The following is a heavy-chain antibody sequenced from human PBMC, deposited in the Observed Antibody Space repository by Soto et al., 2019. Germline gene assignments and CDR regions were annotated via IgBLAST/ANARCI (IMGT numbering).Heavy chain of an antibody. Sequence: GASVKVSCKASGYTFTSYYMHWVRQAPGQGLEWMGTINPSGGSTSYAQKFQGRVTMTRDTSTSTVYMELSSLRSEDTAVYYCARDDASLDIYYYGMDVWGQGTTVTVSS. CDR1: GYTFTSYY. D-gene: IGHD2-2*01. V-gene: IGHV1-46*01. J-gene: IGHJ6*02. CDR2: INPSGGST. CDR3: ARDDASLDIYYYGMDV.